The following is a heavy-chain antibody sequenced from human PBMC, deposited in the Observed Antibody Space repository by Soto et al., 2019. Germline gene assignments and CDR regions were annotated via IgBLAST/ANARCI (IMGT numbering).Heavy chain of an antibody. CDR2: INPSGGST. CDR1: GYTFTSYY. J-gene: IGHJ4*02. Sequence: QVQLVQSGAEVKKPGASVKVSCKASGYTFTSYYMHWVRQAPGQGLEWMGIINPSGGSTSYAQKFRGRVTMTRDTSTSIVYMELSSLRSEDTAVYYCASSPCSGSRGLLWGQGTLVTVSS. D-gene: IGHD2-15*01. CDR3: ASSPCSGSRGLL. V-gene: IGHV1-46*01.